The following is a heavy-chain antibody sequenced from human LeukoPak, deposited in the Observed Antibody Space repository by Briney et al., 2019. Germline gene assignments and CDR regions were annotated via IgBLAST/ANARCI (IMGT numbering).Heavy chain of an antibody. J-gene: IGHJ5*02. D-gene: IGHD2-2*02. Sequence: GGSLRLSCAASGFTFSDYYMSWIRQAPGKGLEWVSYISSSGSTIYYADSVKGRFTISRDNAKNSLYLQMNSLRAEDTAVYYCALSGYQLLYFNWFDPWGQGTLVTVSS. V-gene: IGHV3-11*01. CDR3: ALSGYQLLYFNWFDP. CDR1: GFTFSDYY. CDR2: ISSSGSTI.